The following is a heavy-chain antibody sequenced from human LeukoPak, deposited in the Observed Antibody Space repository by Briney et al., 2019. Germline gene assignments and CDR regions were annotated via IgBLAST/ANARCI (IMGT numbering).Heavy chain of an antibody. J-gene: IGHJ4*02. CDR1: GFTFSSYS. V-gene: IGHV3-21*01. CDR3: ARGHVAVAGPY. D-gene: IGHD6-19*01. CDR2: ISSSSSYI. Sequence: GGSLRLSGAASGFTFSSYSMNWVRQAPGKGLEWVSSISSSSSYIYYADSVKGRFTISRDNAKNSLYLQMNSLRAEDTAVYYCARGHVAVAGPYWGQGTLVTVSS.